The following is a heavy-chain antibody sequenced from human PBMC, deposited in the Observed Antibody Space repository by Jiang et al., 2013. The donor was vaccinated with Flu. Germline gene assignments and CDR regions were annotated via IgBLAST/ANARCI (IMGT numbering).Heavy chain of an antibody. J-gene: IGHJ4*02. V-gene: IGHV3-23*01. CDR3: AKLTDYFDSSGNFDH. CDR1: GFTFSSYA. CDR2: TSGNGDSR. D-gene: IGHD3-22*01. Sequence: RLSCAASGFTFSSYAMSWVRQAPGKGLEWVSATSGNGDSRHYADSVKGRFTISRDNSKNTLYLQMNSLRAEDTAVYYCAKLTDYFDSSGNFDHWGQGTLVTVSS.